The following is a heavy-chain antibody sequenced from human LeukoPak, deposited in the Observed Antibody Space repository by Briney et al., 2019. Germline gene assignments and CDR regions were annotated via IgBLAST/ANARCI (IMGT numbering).Heavy chain of an antibody. CDR1: GFTFSSYS. Sequence: GGSLGLSCAASGFTFSSYSMNWVRQAPGRGLEWVSSISSSSSYIYYADSVKGRFTISRDNAKNSLYLQMNSLRAEDTAVYYCARVVTGTIYYFDYWGQGTLVTVSS. J-gene: IGHJ4*02. CDR3: ARVVTGTIYYFDY. CDR2: ISSSSSYI. D-gene: IGHD1-20*01. V-gene: IGHV3-21*01.